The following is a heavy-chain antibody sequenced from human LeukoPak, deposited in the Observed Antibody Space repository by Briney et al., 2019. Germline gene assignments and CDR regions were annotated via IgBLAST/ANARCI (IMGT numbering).Heavy chain of an antibody. D-gene: IGHD3-22*01. J-gene: IGHJ3*02. CDR3: AKDSGYYLDAFDI. CDR2: ISGSGGST. Sequence: GGSLRLSCAASGFTFSNAWMSWVRQAPGKGLEWVSAISGSGGSTYYADSVKGRFTISRDNSKNTLYLQMNSLRAEDTAVYYCAKDSGYYLDAFDIWGQGTMVTVSS. CDR1: GFTFSNAW. V-gene: IGHV3-23*01.